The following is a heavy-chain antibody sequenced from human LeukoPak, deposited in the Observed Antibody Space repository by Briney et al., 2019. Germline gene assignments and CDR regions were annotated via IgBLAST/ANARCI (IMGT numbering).Heavy chain of an antibody. V-gene: IGHV4-34*12. CDR1: VGSFGGYY. Sequence: SETLSLTCAVPVGSFGGYYWHWIRQTPRKGLEWSGEIIHSGSTNYNPSLKSRVTMSVDTSKNQLSLKLSSVTAADTAVYYCARVMYGDYPTQYWYFDVWGRGTLVTVSS. D-gene: IGHD4-17*01. CDR3: ARVMYGDYPTQYWYFDV. J-gene: IGHJ2*01. CDR2: IIHSGST.